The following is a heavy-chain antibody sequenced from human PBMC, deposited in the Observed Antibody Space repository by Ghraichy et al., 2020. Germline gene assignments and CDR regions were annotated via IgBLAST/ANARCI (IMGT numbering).Heavy chain of an antibody. J-gene: IGHJ4*02. CDR2: IYYSGRT. CDR1: DGSINSYY. Sequence: SETLSLTCIVSDGSINSYYWNWIRQCPGEGLEWNGDIYYSGRTSYNPSLKSRVTMSVDMSKNQFSLKLTSVTAADTDVFYCARAGDCSGGSCYSCDYWGQGILVTVSS. CDR3: ARAGDCSGGSCYSCDY. V-gene: IGHV4-59*01. D-gene: IGHD2-15*01.